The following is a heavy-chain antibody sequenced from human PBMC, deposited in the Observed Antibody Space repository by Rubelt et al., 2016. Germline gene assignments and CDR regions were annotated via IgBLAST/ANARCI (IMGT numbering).Heavy chain of an antibody. Sequence: GGSLRLSCAASGLTFSIYAMNWVRQAPGKGLEWVSLFHSGGRTYYADSAKGRFTISRHNSKNTLSLQMNSLRAEDTAIYYCAKSGCSGGSCYFYYFDSWGQGTLVTVSS. D-gene: IGHD2-15*01. V-gene: IGHV3-23*03. CDR1: GLTFSIYA. CDR2: FHSGGRT. CDR3: AKSGCSGGSCYFYYFDS. J-gene: IGHJ4*02.